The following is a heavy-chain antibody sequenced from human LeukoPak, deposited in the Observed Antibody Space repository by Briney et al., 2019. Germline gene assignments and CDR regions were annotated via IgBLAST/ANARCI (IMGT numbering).Heavy chain of an antibody. CDR3: AKEQNLHLSLDY. CDR2: ISYDGSNK. J-gene: IGHJ4*02. CDR1: GFTFSSYG. Sequence: GGYLRLSCAASGFTFSSYGMHWVRQAPGKGLEWVAVISYDGSNKYYADSVKGRFTISRDNSKNTLYLQMNSLRAEDTAVYYCAKEQNLHLSLDYWGQGTLVTVSS. V-gene: IGHV3-30*18.